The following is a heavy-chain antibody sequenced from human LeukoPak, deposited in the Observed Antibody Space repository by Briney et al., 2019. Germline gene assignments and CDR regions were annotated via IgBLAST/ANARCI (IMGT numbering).Heavy chain of an antibody. CDR3: AKFPYCSSTSCYAGGYFDY. V-gene: IGHV3-30*18. Sequence: PGRSLRLSCAASGFTFSSYGMHWVRQAPGKGLEWEAVISYDGSNKYYADSVKGRFTISRDNSKNTLYLQMNSLRAEDTAVYYCAKFPYCSSTSCYAGGYFDYWGQGTLVTVSS. CDR2: ISYDGSNK. CDR1: GFTFSSYG. D-gene: IGHD2-2*01. J-gene: IGHJ4*02.